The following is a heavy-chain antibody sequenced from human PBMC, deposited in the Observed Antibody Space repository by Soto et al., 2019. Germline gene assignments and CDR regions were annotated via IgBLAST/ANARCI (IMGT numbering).Heavy chain of an antibody. J-gene: IGHJ6*02. CDR3: ARGIDRLQLVGNYYYILDV. V-gene: IGHV1-69*12. D-gene: IGHD4-4*01. CDR2: IIPLFRTP. CDR1: GGTFSSSA. Sequence: QVQLVQSGAEMKEPGSSVKVSCKTSGGTFSSSAISWLRQAPGQGLEWMGGIIPLFRTPDYAQKFQGRVTIAADESTSTAYMERSRLRSEDTAVYYCARGIDRLQLVGNYYYILDVWGQGTTITVSS.